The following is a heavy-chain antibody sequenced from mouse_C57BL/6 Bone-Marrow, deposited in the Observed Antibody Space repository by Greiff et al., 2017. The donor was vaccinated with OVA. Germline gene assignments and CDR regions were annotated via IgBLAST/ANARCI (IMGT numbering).Heavy chain of an antibody. J-gene: IGHJ4*01. D-gene: IGHD1-1*01. CDR3: ARDGNYYGSSWAMDY. Sequence: EVHLVESGGGLVKPGGSLKLSCAASGFPFSSYAMSWVRQTPEKRLEWVATISDGGSYTYYPDNVKGRFTISRDNAKNNLYLQMSHLKSEDTAMYYCARDGNYYGSSWAMDYWGQGTSVTVSS. CDR1: GFPFSSYA. CDR2: ISDGGSYT. V-gene: IGHV5-4*01.